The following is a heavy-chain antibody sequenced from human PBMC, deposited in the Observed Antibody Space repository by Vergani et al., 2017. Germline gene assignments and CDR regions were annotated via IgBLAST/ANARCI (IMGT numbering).Heavy chain of an antibody. CDR2: IIPILGTA. J-gene: IGHJ5*02. D-gene: IGHD4-11*01. V-gene: IGHV1-69*11. CDR3: ARARDYSNYQPGGRDNWFDP. Sequence: QVQLVQSGAEVKKPGSSVKVSCKASGGTFSSYAISWVRQAPGQGLEWMGRIIPILGTANYAQKFQGRVTITADESTSTAYMELSSLRSEDTAVYYCARARDYSNYQPGGRDNWFDPWGQGTLVTVSS. CDR1: GGTFSSYA.